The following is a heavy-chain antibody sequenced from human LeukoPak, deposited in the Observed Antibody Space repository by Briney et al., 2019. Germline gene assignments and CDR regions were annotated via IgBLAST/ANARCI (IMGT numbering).Heavy chain of an antibody. CDR2: INPNSGGT. CDR3: ARWVQLERLSDY. J-gene: IGHJ4*02. Sequence: ASVKVSCKASGYTFTGYYMHWVRQAPGQGLEWMGRINPNSGGTNYAQKFQGRVTMTRGTSISTAYMELSRLRSDDTAVYYCARWVQLERLSDYWGQGTLVTVSS. CDR1: GYTFTGYY. D-gene: IGHD1-1*01. V-gene: IGHV1-2*06.